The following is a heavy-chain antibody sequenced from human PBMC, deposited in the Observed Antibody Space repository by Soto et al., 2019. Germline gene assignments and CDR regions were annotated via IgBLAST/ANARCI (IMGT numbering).Heavy chain of an antibody. J-gene: IGHJ3*01. V-gene: IGHV4-59*01. Sequence: QVQLQESGPGLVKPSDTLSLTCVVSGYSIIRSLWGWIRQPPGRGLCWIEYSSDSGITFSNPALKSRLSTSGDTSNNEFSLPLTDMTAADTAIYYCARGAGAFSGPDTFDCWCQGTLVTVSS. D-gene: IGHD3-10*01. CDR1: GYSIIRSL. CDR3: ARGAGAFSGPDTFDC. CDR2: SSDSGIT.